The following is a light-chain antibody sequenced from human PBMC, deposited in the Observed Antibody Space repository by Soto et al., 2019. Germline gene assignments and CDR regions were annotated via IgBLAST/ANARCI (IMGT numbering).Light chain of an antibody. CDR3: CSYAGSSTFKV. V-gene: IGLV2-23*03. CDR2: EGS. J-gene: IGLJ2*01. Sequence: QSALTQPASVSGSPGQSITISCTGTSSDVGSYNLVSWYQQHPGKAPKLMIYEGSKRPSGVSNRFSGSTSGNTASLTISGLQDEDEDDYYCCSYAGSSTFKVFGGGTKLTVL. CDR1: SSDVGSYNL.